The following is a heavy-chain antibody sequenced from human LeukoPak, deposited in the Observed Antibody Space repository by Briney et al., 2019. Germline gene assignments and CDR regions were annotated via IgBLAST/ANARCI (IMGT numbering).Heavy chain of an antibody. CDR1: GGSFSSYY. CDR2: IYYSVST. V-gene: IGHV4-59*01. D-gene: IGHD3-9*01. CDR3: ARQSEQDYDILTGSYRGYFDY. J-gene: IGHJ4*02. Sequence: SETLSLTCTVSGGSFSSYYWSWIRQPPGKGLEWIGYIYYSVSTNYNPSLKSRVTISVDTSKNQFSLKLSSVTAADTAVYYCARQSEQDYDILTGSYRGYFDYWGQGTLVTVSS.